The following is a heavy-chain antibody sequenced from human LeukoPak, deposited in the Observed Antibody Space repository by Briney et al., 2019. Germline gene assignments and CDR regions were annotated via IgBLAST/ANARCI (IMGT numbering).Heavy chain of an antibody. CDR1: GGSFSGYY. CDR2: INHSGST. J-gene: IGHJ5*02. D-gene: IGHD3-3*01. V-gene: IGHV4-34*01. CDR3: AAVGVSITIFGVVVINWFDP. Sequence: SETLSLTCAVYGGSFSGYYWSWIRQPPGKGPEWIGEINHSGSTNYNPSLKSRVTISVDTSKNQFSLKLSSVTAADTAVYYCAAVGVSITIFGVVVINWFDPWGQGTLVTVSS.